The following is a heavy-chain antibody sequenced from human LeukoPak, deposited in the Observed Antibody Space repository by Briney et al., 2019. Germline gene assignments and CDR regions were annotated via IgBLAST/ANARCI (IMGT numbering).Heavy chain of an antibody. CDR2: IYYSGST. CDR1: GGSISSYY. Sequence: KSSETLSLTCTVSGGSISSYYWSWIRQPPGKGLEWIGYIYYSGSTNYNPSLKSRVTISVDTSKNQFSLKLSSVTAADTAVYYRACSVSSGWPYFDYWGQGTLVTVSS. CDR3: ACSVSSGWPYFDY. D-gene: IGHD6-19*01. J-gene: IGHJ4*02. V-gene: IGHV4-59*01.